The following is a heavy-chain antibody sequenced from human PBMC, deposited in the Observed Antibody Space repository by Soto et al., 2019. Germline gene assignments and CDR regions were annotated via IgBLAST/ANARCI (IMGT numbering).Heavy chain of an antibody. CDR2: IYYSGSS. Sequence: SETLSLTCTVSGGSISSSSYYWGWIRQPPGKGLEWIGSIYYSGSSYYNPSLKSRVTISVDTSKNQFSLKLSSVTAADTAVYYCARGPPLGYWGQGTLVTVSS. V-gene: IGHV4-39*07. CDR3: ARGPPLGY. J-gene: IGHJ4*02. CDR1: GGSISSSSYY.